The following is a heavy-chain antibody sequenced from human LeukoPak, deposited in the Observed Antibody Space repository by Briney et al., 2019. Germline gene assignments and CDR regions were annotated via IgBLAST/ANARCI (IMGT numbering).Heavy chain of an antibody. CDR1: GFTFSSYW. CDR2: INTDGSST. V-gene: IGHV3-74*01. J-gene: IGHJ5*02. D-gene: IGHD3-3*01. CDR3: ARDVTKPHYDFWSGYTFDP. Sequence: GGSLRLSCAASGFTFSSYWMHWVRQAPGKGLVWVSRINTDGSSTSYADSVKGRFTISRDNAKNTLYLQMNSLRAEDTAVYYCARDVTKPHYDFWSGYTFDPWGQGTLVTVSS.